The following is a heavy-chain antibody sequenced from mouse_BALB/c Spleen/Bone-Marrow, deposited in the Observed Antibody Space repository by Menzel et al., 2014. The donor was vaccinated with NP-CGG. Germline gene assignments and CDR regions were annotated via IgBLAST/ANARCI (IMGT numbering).Heavy chain of an antibody. D-gene: IGHD2-13*01. CDR2: INPSNSGT. Sequence: VQGVESGAELVKPGASVKLSCKASGYTFTSYYMYWVKQRPGQGLEWIGEINPSNSGTNFNEKFKSKATLTVDKSSSTAYMQLSSLTSEDSAVYYCTREGDSPFAYWGQGTLVTVSA. J-gene: IGHJ3*01. CDR3: TREGDSPFAY. V-gene: IGHV1S81*02. CDR1: GYTFTSYY.